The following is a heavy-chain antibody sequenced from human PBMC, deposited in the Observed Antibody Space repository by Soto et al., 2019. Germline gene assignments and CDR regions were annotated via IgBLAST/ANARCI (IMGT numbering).Heavy chain of an antibody. CDR2: IKSKTDGGTT. D-gene: IGHD6-19*01. V-gene: IGHV3-15*07. CDR1: GFTFSNAW. CDR3: TTEGSREGSGWSASFYYGMDV. J-gene: IGHJ6*02. Sequence: GGSLRLSCAASGFTFSNAWMNWVRQAPGKGLEWVGRIKSKTDGGTTDYAAPVKGRFTISRDDSKNTLYLQMNSLKTEDTAVYYCTTEGSREGSGWSASFYYGMDVWGQGTTVTASS.